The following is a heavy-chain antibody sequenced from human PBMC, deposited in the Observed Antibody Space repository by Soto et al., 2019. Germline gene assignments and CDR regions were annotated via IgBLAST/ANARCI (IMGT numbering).Heavy chain of an antibody. Sequence: GSLRLSCAASGFAFSSYAMAWVRQPPGEGLEWVSSISGSGENTYHADSVKGRFTISRDNAKNTLYLQMNSLRAEDTAVYYCARVGWSGYYIIYGMDVWGQGTTVTVSS. CDR2: ISGSGENT. CDR1: GFAFSSYA. CDR3: ARVGWSGYYIIYGMDV. D-gene: IGHD3-3*01. J-gene: IGHJ6*02. V-gene: IGHV3-23*01.